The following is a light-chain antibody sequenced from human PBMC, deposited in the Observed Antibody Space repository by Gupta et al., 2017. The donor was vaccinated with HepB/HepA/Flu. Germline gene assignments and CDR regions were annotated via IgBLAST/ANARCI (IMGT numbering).Light chain of an antibody. CDR2: QDN. J-gene: IGLJ3*02. V-gene: IGLV3-1*01. CDR3: QAWDSNTAWV. Sequence: SSELTQPPSVSVSPGQTASITCSGDKLGDKYACWYQQKPGQSPVLVIYQDNKRPSGIPERFSGSYSGNTATLTISGTQALDEADYYCQAWDSNTAWVFGGGTKLTVL. CDR1: KLGDKY.